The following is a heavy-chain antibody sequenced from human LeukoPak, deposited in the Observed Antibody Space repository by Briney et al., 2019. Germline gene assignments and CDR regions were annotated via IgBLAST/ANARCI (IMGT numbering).Heavy chain of an antibody. CDR2: INPNSGGT. CDR1: GYTFTGYY. V-gene: IGHV1-2*04. Sequence: ASVKVSCKASGYTFTGYYMHWVRQAPGQGLEWMGWINPNSGGTNYAQKFQGWVTMTRDTSISTAYMELSRLRSDDTAVYYCARMGAYYGILTGYSTGDFDYWGQGTLVTVSS. J-gene: IGHJ4*02. D-gene: IGHD3-9*01. CDR3: ARMGAYYGILTGYSTGDFDY.